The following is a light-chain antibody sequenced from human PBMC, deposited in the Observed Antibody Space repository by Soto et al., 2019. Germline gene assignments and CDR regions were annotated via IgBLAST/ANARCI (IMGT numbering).Light chain of an antibody. CDR1: ESISWH. V-gene: IGKV1-39*01. J-gene: IGKJ5*01. Sequence: DIQMTQSPYSLSASVGDRVTITCRARESISWHLNWYQQKPGKAPRLLIYAASSLQNGVPSRFSGGGSVTESSLTISNLQPEDFATYYWQQSYSTLSIPFGQGTRLEIK. CDR2: AAS. CDR3: QQSYSTLSIP.